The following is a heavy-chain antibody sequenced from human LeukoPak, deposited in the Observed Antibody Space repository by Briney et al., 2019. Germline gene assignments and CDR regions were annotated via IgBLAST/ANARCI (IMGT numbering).Heavy chain of an antibody. Sequence: PSETLSLTCTVSGGSISSSSYYWAWIRQPPGKGLEWIGSIYSSGSTYYNPSLNSRVTISVDTSKNQFSLNLSSVTAADTAVYYCARQRFLEWLSESYYFDYWGQGTLVTVSS. CDR1: GGSISSSSYY. V-gene: IGHV4-39*01. J-gene: IGHJ4*02. CDR3: ARQRFLEWLSESYYFDY. D-gene: IGHD3-3*01. CDR2: IYSSGST.